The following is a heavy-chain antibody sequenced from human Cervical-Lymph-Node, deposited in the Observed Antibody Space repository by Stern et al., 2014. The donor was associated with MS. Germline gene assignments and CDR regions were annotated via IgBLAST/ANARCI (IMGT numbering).Heavy chain of an antibody. V-gene: IGHV5-51*01. Sequence: VQLVQSGAEVKKPGQSLKISCKGSGYSFTNSWIGWVRQMPGKGLELMGIISPGDSETRYSPSFQGQVTISVDKSINPAYVQWTSLEASDTAMYYCARQGCATTSCHTIDSWGQGTLITVSS. J-gene: IGHJ4*02. D-gene: IGHD2-2*02. CDR2: ISPGDSET. CDR1: GYSFTNSW. CDR3: ARQGCATTSCHTIDS.